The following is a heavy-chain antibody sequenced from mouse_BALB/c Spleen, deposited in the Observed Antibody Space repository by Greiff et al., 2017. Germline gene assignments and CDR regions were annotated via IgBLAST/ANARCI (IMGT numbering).Heavy chain of an antibody. D-gene: IGHD1-1*01. CDR1: GFTFSSYA. V-gene: IGHV5-6-5*01. CDR2: ISSGGST. Sequence: EVMLVESGGGLVKPGGSLKLSCAASGFTFSSYAMSWVRQTPEKRLEWVASISSGGSTYYPDSVKGRFTISRDNARNILYLQMSSLRSEDTAMYYCARGSSYPMDYWGQGTSVTVSS. J-gene: IGHJ4*01. CDR3: ARGSSYPMDY.